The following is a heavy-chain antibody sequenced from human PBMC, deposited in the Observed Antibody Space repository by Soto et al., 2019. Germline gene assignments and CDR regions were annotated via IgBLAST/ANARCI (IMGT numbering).Heavy chain of an antibody. CDR3: ARSVFP. CDR1: GYTFTNYY. Sequence: GASVKVSCKPSGYTFTNYYVHWVRQAPGQGLEWMGIINPSGVGTSYAQKFQGRVTMTTDTSTSTVYMELSSLRSEDTAVYYCARSVFPWGQGTLVTVSS. V-gene: IGHV1-46*01. J-gene: IGHJ5*02. CDR2: INPSGVGT.